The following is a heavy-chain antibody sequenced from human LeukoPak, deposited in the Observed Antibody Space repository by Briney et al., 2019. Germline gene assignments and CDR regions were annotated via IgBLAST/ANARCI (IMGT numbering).Heavy chain of an antibody. CDR1: GYTFTSYD. Sequence: GASVKVSCKASGYTFTSYDINWVRQAPGQGLEWMGRIIPILGIANYAQKFQGRVTITADKSTSTAYMELSSLRSEDTAVYYCAGRFLEWLSPILYYYGMDVWGQGTTVTVSS. V-gene: IGHV1-69*04. D-gene: IGHD3-3*01. CDR2: IIPILGIA. CDR3: AGRFLEWLSPILYYYGMDV. J-gene: IGHJ6*02.